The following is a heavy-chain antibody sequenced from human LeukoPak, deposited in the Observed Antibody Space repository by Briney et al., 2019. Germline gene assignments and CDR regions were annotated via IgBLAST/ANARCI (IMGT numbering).Heavy chain of an antibody. J-gene: IGHJ4*02. V-gene: IGHV4-4*08. CDR2: MHTSGNT. CDR1: GRSISYDY. D-gene: IGHD3-10*01. Sequence: SETLSLTCTVCGRSISYDYWAWIRQPPGKGLEYIGYMHTSGNTNYIPSLKSRVSISVDTSKNHFSLRLTSVTAADTAVYFCARHSGYFDYWGQGILVTVSS. CDR3: ARHSGYFDY.